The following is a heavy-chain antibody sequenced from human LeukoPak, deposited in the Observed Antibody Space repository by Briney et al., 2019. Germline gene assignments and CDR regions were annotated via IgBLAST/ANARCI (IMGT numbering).Heavy chain of an antibody. J-gene: IGHJ4*02. CDR2: IYSSGST. CDR1: GGSISSYY. D-gene: IGHD3-3*01. Sequence: SETLSLTCTVSGGSISSYYWSWIRQPAGKGLQWTGRIYSSGSTNYNPSLKSRVTMSVDTSKNQFSLRLSSVTAADTAVYYCERDLGFWSGPDYWGQGTLVTVSS. CDR3: ERDLGFWSGPDY. V-gene: IGHV4-4*07.